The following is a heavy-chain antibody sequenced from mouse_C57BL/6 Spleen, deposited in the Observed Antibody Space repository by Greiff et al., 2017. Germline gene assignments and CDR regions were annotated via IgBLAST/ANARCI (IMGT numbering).Heavy chain of an antibody. CDR1: GYTFTSYW. V-gene: IGHV1-55*01. CDR2: IYPGSGST. Sequence: VQLQQPGAELVKPGASVKMSCKASGYTFTSYWITWVKQRPGQGLEWIGDIYPGSGSTNYNEKFKSKATLTVDTSSSTAYMQLSSMTSEDSAVYYGASCYYAPYYAMDYWGQGTSVTVSS. D-gene: IGHD2-1*01. CDR3: ASCYYAPYYAMDY. J-gene: IGHJ4*01.